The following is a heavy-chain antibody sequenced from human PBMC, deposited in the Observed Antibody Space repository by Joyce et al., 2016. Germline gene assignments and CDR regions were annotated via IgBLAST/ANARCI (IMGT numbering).Heavy chain of an antibody. J-gene: IGHJ4*02. CDR2: IYYSGST. CDR1: GGSINSYY. D-gene: IGHD3-22*01. Sequence: QVQLQESGPRLVKPSETLSLTCTVSGGSINSYYWSWIRQPPGNGLEWIGYIYYSGSTHYNPSLKSRVTISVDRSKNQFSLKLSSVTAADTAVYYCARYDSDVGDFDYWGQGTLVTVSS. CDR3: ARYDSDVGDFDY. V-gene: IGHV4-59*01.